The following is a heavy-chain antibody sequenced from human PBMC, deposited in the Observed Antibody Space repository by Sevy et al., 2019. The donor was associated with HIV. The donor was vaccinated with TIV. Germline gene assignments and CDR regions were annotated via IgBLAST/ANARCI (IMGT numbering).Heavy chain of an antibody. J-gene: IGHJ4*02. D-gene: IGHD6-13*01. CDR2: INHSGST. CDR3: ARGGGRQLVPKGTFDY. Sequence: SETLSLTCAVYGGSFSGYYWSWIRQPPGTGLEWIGEINHSGSTNYNPSLKSRVTISVDTSKNQFYLKLSSVTPPDTAVYYCARGGGRQLVPKGTFDYWGQGTLVTVSS. CDR1: GGSFSGYY. V-gene: IGHV4-34*01.